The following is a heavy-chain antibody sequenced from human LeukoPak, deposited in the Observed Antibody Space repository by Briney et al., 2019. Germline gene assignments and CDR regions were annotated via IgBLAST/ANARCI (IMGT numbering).Heavy chain of an antibody. CDR3: ARDPANCSSTSCYSFDY. J-gene: IGHJ4*02. CDR1: GGSISSSNW. CDR2: IYHNSST. Sequence: SETLSLTCAVSGGSISSSNWWCWFRQPPGKGLEWIGGIYHNSSTNYNPSLKSRVTIPVAKSKNQFSLKLSSVTAADTAVYYCARDPANCSSTSCYSFDYWGQGTLVTVSS. D-gene: IGHD2-2*01. V-gene: IGHV4-4*02.